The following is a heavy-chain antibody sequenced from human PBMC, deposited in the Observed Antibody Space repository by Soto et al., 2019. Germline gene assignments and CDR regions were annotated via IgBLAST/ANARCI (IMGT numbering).Heavy chain of an antibody. Sequence: LRLSCAAPGFTFTRYSMNCVRQASVKRLEWVSSVRSTTNYIDYGDSMKGRFTISRDNAKKPLYLETNSLRADGTTAYYSARYSEDLTWNFDYWGQGTLVTVSS. CDR1: GFTFTRYS. CDR3: ARYSEDLTWNFDY. CDR2: VRSTTNYI. D-gene: IGHD2-21*01. J-gene: IGHJ4*02. V-gene: IGHV3-21*01.